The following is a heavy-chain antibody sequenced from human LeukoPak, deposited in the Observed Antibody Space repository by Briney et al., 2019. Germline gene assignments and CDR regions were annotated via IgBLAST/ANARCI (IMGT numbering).Heavy chain of an antibody. CDR3: ARHGSVRSPLGP. CDR2: IYAAGST. V-gene: IGHV4-4*09. Sequence: PSETLSLTCTLSGGSLSRYYWSWLRQPPGGGVEWMANIYAAGSTNYSPTLKRPVTISVDTSKNQLSLNLRTVTAADTAVYYCARHGSVRSPLGPWGQGTLVTVSS. J-gene: IGHJ5*02. CDR1: GGSLSRYY. D-gene: IGHD3-10*01.